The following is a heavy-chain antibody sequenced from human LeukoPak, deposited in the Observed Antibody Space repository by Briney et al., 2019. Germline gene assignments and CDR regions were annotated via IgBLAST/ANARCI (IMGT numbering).Heavy chain of an antibody. CDR1: GYTFTSYY. Sequence: GASVKVSCKPFGYTFTSYYIHWVRQAPGQGLEWMGLINPRGDYTTYAQNFQGRVTMTRDTSTSTIYMELSSLRSEDTAVYYCARSGYLVVTAYDAFDIWGQGTMVTVSS. J-gene: IGHJ3*02. CDR2: INPRGDYT. D-gene: IGHD2-21*02. CDR3: ARSGYLVVTAYDAFDI. V-gene: IGHV1-46*01.